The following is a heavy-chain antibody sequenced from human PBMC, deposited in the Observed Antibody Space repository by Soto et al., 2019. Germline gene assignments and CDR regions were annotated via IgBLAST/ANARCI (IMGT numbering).Heavy chain of an antibody. CDR3: ARVGSSGWSPDY. D-gene: IGHD6-19*01. CDR2: IFYTGGT. J-gene: IGHJ4*02. V-gene: IGHV4-59*11. Sequence: QVQLQESGPGLVKASETLSLTCIVSGGSITGHYWTWFRQPPAKGLEWIGYIFYTGGTNYNPSLKSRVAISVDASKNQFSLQLSSVSPADTALYSCARVGSSGWSPDYWGQGTLVTASS. CDR1: GGSITGHY.